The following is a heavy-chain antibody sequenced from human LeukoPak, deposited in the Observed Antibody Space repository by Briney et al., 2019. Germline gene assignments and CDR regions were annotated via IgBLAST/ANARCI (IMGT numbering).Heavy chain of an antibody. J-gene: IGHJ4*02. CDR2: IYSSGST. Sequence: SETLSLTCAVYGGSFSGYYWSWIRQPPGKGLEWIGYIYSSGSTNYNPSLKSRVSISVDTSKNQFSLRLSSVTAADTAVYYCARGGMATFYWGQGTLVTVSS. D-gene: IGHD5-24*01. V-gene: IGHV4-59*01. CDR1: GGSFSGYY. CDR3: ARGGMATFY.